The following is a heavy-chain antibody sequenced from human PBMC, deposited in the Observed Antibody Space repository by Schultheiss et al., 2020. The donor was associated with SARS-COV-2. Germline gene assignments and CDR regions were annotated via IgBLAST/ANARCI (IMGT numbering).Heavy chain of an antibody. Sequence: ASVKVSCKASGYTFTGYYMHWVRQAPGQGLEWMGWMNPNSGNTGYAQKFQGRVTMTTDTSTSTAYMELRSLTSDDTAMYYCARDGKYDPRNYYDYFGMDVWGQGTTVTVAS. CDR1: GYTFTGYY. V-gene: IGHV1-2*02. CDR2: MNPNSGNT. D-gene: IGHD3-3*01. CDR3: ARDGKYDPRNYYDYFGMDV. J-gene: IGHJ6*02.